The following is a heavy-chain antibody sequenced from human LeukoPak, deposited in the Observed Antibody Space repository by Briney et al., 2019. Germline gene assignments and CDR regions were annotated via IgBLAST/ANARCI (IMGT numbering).Heavy chain of an antibody. CDR1: GFTFSSYS. CDR2: ISSSSSTI. J-gene: IGHJ3*02. D-gene: IGHD3-22*01. V-gene: IGHV3-48*01. Sequence: GGSLRLSCAASGFTFSSYSMNWVRQAPGKGLEWVSYISSSSSTIYYADSVKGRFTVSRDNAKNSLYLQMNSLRAEDTAVYYCAKDRGGYYDSSGYHRNDAFDIWGQGTMVTVSS. CDR3: AKDRGGYYDSSGYHRNDAFDI.